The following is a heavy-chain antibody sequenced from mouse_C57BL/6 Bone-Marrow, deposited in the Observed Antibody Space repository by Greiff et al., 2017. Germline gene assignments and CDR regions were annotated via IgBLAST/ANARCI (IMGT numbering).Heavy chain of an antibody. CDR2: FHPNSGST. D-gene: IGHD4-1*01. CDR3: ARTGLGRSYYFDY. J-gene: IGHJ2*01. CDR1: GYTFTSYW. Sequence: QVQLQQPGAELVKPGASVKLSCKASGYTFTSYWMHWVKQRPGQGLEWIGMFHPNSGSTNYNEKFKSKATLTVDKSSSTAYMQLSSLTSEDSAVDYCARTGLGRSYYFDYWGQGTTLTVSS. V-gene: IGHV1-64*01.